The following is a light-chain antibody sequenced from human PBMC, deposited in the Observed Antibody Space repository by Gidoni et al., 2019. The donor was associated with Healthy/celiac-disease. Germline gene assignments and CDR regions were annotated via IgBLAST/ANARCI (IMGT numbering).Light chain of an antibody. CDR1: PRVLYSSNNKNY. J-gene: IGKJ3*01. CDR2: WAS. CDR3: QQYYSTPVT. V-gene: IGKV4-1*01. Sequence: DIVMTQSPDSLAVSLGERATINCKSSPRVLYSSNNKNYLAWYQQKPGQPPKLLIYWASTRESGVPDRFSGSGSGTDFTLTISSLQAEDVAVYYCQQYYSTPVTFGPGTKVDIK.